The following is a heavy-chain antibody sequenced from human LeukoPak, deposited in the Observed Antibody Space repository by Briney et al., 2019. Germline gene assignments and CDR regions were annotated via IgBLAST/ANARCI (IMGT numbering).Heavy chain of an antibody. Sequence: ASVKVSCKASGYTFTGFYIHWVRQAPGQGLEWMGWINPNSGGTNYAQKFQGWVIMTRDTSITTAYMELSRLRSDDTAVYYCARGSPHFDTVWGSPLWDIWGQGTVVTVSS. CDR1: GYTFTGFY. CDR3: ARGSPHFDTVWGSPLWDI. V-gene: IGHV1-2*04. CDR2: INPNSGGT. D-gene: IGHD3-16*01. J-gene: IGHJ3*02.